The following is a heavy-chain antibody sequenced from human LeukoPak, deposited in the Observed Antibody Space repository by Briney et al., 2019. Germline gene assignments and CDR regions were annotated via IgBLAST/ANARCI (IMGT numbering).Heavy chain of an antibody. CDR3: ARGARRLADY. Sequence: KPGGPLRLSCTASGFTFSDHYKSWIREAPGKGLEWVSYISNNHSPTYYADSVRGRFTISRDNAKNSVYLQMDSLSAEDTAVYYCARGARRLADYWGQGTLVSVSS. D-gene: IGHD6-19*01. CDR1: GFTFSDHY. CDR2: ISNNHSPT. V-gene: IGHV3-11*01. J-gene: IGHJ4*02.